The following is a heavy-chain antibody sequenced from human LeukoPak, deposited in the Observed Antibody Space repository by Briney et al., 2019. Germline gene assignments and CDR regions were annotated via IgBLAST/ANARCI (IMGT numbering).Heavy chain of an antibody. D-gene: IGHD6-19*01. V-gene: IGHV3-11*04. CDR2: ISRSGSTI. CDR1: GFTFSNAW. CDR3: ARDSGAWYDFDY. Sequence: GGSLRLSCAASGFTFSNAWMSWVRQAPGKGLEWVSYISRSGSTIYYADSVKGRFTISRDNAKNSLFLQMNSLRAEDTAVYYCARDSGAWYDFDYWGQGTLVTVSS. J-gene: IGHJ4*02.